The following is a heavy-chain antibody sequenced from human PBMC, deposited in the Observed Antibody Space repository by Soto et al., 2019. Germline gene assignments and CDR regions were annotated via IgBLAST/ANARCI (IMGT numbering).Heavy chain of an antibody. CDR3: ARVCGGACHYGMDA. D-gene: IGHD2-21*02. CDR1: GGSISSGGYY. Sequence: QVQLQESGPGLVKPSQTLSLTCTVSGGSISSGGYYWSWIRQHPGKGLEWIGYIYYSGSTSYNPSLKSRVTIAVDTSKNPFSRKLSSVTAADTAVYYCARVCGGACHYGMDAWGQGTTVTVSS. J-gene: IGHJ6*02. CDR2: IYYSGST. V-gene: IGHV4-31*03.